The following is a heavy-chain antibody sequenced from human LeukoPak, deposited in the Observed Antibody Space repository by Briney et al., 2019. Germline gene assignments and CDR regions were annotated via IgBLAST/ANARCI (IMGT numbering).Heavy chain of an antibody. D-gene: IGHD3-22*01. CDR1: GYTFTGYY. V-gene: IGHV1-2*02. Sequence: GASVKVSCKASGYTFTGYYMHWVRQAPGQGLEWMGWINPNSGGTNYAQKFQGRVTMTRDTSISTAYMELSRLRSDDTAVYYCARDFYDSSGSTFYYYMDVWGKGTTVTISS. CDR2: INPNSGGT. J-gene: IGHJ6*03. CDR3: ARDFYDSSGSTFYYYMDV.